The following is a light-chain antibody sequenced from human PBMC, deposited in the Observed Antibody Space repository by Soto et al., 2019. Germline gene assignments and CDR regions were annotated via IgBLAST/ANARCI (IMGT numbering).Light chain of an antibody. V-gene: IGKV4-1*01. CDR1: QSVLYSSNNRNY. CDR3: QQYYDSPWT. J-gene: IGKJ1*01. Sequence: DIMMTQSPDSLSVSLGERATINCKSSQSVLYSSNNRNYLAWYQQKPRQPPKLLMYWASTRESGVPSRFSGSGSGTDFTLTISSLQAEDMAVYYCQQYYDSPWTFGHGTKVEIK. CDR2: WAS.